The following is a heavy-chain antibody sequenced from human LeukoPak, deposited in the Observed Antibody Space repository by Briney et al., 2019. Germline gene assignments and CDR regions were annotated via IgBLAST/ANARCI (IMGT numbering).Heavy chain of an antibody. D-gene: IGHD6-13*01. CDR3: ATKVAAAGTYAFDI. V-gene: IGHV1-24*01. CDR2: FDPEDGET. CDR1: GYTLTELS. Sequence: ASVKVSCKVSGYTLTELSMHWVRQAPGKGLEWMGGFDPEDGETIYAQKFQGRVTMTEDTSTDTAYMELSSLRSEDTAVYYCATKVAAAGTYAFDIWGQGTMVTASS. J-gene: IGHJ3*02.